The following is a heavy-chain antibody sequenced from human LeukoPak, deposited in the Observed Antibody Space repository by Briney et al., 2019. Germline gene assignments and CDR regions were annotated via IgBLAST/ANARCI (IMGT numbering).Heavy chain of an antibody. CDR1: GFTFGDYA. V-gene: IGHV3-49*04. D-gene: IGHD3-10*01. Sequence: PGGSLRLSCTASGFTFGDYAMSWVRQAPGKGLEWVSFIRSKAYGGTTEYAASVKGRFTISRDDSKSIAYLQMNSLKTEDTAVYYCTSIPLGGGSGMKKGFDPWGQGTLVTVSS. CDR2: IRSKAYGGTT. J-gene: IGHJ5*02. CDR3: TSIPLGGGSGMKKGFDP.